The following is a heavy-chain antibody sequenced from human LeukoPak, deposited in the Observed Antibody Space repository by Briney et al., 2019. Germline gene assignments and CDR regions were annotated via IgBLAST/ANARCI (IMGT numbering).Heavy chain of an antibody. CDR1: GFTFSSYW. D-gene: IGHD3-22*01. CDR2: IKQDGSEK. J-gene: IGHJ4*02. Sequence: GGSLRLSCAASGFTFSSYWMSWVRQAPGKGLEWVANIKQDGSEKYYVDSVKGRFTISRDNAKNSLYLQMNSLRAEDTAVYYCARDCLPYYYDSSGYSDWGQGTLVTVSS. V-gene: IGHV3-7*01. CDR3: ARDCLPYYYDSSGYSD.